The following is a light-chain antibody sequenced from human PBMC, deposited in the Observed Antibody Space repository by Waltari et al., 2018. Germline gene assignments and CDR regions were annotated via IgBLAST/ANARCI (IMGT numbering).Light chain of an antibody. V-gene: IGKV4-1*01. Sequence: DIVMTQSPDSLAVSLGERASIHCMSSQSVLYSSNNKNYLAWYQHKPGQPPKLLIYWASSRESGVPDRFSGSGSGTDFTLTISSLQAEDVAIYYCQQYYSTPLTFGGGTKVEIK. CDR2: WAS. J-gene: IGKJ4*01. CDR3: QQYYSTPLT. CDR1: QSVLYSSNNKNY.